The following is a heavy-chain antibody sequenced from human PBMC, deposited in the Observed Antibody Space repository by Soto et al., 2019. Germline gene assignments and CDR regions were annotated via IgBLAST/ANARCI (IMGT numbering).Heavy chain of an antibody. CDR2: IIPILGIA. J-gene: IGHJ4*02. CDR1: GGTFSSYT. CDR3: ARMGPLYDSSGYYYGY. V-gene: IGHV1-69*02. Sequence: SVKVSCKASGGTFSSYTISWVRQAPGQGLEWMGRIIPILGIANYAQKFQGRVTITADKSTSTAYMELSSLRSEDTAVYYCARMGPLYDSSGYYYGYWGQGTLVTVSS. D-gene: IGHD3-22*01.